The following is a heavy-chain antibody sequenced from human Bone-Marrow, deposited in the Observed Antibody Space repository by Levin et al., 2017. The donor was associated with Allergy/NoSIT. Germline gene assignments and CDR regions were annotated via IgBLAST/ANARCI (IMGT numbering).Heavy chain of an antibody. D-gene: IGHD5-12*01. CDR1: GFTFTNAW. J-gene: IGHJ4*02. Sequence: KPGGSLRLSCVASGFTFTNAWMSWVPQTPGKGLEWIGRIKSKTDGGTTDYAAVVKGRFTISRDDSKTTLYLHLNSLKSEDTAVYYCASSGGYETFFDYWGQGTLVTVSS. V-gene: IGHV3-15*01. CDR2: IKSKTDGGTT. CDR3: ASSGGYETFFDY.